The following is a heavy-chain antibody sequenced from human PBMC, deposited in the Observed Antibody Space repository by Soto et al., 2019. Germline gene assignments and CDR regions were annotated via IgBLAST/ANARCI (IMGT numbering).Heavy chain of an antibody. CDR3: ARVPDR. D-gene: IGHD2-2*01. Sequence: PSETLSLTCTVSDGSISPYYWSWIRQPPGKGLEWIGYIYHSGSTYYNPSLKSRVTISVDRSKNQFSLKLSSVTAADTAVYYCARVPDRWGQGTLVTVSS. CDR1: DGSISPYY. J-gene: IGHJ5*02. CDR2: IYHSGST. V-gene: IGHV4-30-2*01.